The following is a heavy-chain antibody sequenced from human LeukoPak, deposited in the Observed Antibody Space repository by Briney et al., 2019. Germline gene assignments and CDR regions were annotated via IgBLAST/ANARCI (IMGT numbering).Heavy chain of an antibody. CDR3: ARRYNWKARGLYNWFDP. J-gene: IGHJ5*02. V-gene: IGHV4-39*01. D-gene: IGHD1-20*01. CDR2: IYYSGST. CDR1: GGSISSSSYY. Sequence: SETLSLTCTVSGGSISSSSYYWGWIRQPLGKGLEWIGSIYYSGSTYYNPSLKSRVIISVDTSKNQFSLKLSSVTAADTAVYYCARRYNWKARGLYNWFDPWGQGTLVTVSS.